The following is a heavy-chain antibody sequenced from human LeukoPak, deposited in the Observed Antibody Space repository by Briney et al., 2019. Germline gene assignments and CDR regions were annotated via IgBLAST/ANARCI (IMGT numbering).Heavy chain of an antibody. CDR3: ARKQSSIVVVVAATRRWFDP. D-gene: IGHD2-15*01. V-gene: IGHV4-34*01. CDR2: INHSGST. Sequence: PSETLSLTCAVYGGSFSGYYWSWIRQPPGKGLEWIGEINHSGSTNYNPSLKSRVTISVDTSKNQFSLKLSSVTAADTAVYYCARKQSSIVVVVAATRRWFDPWGQGTLVTVS. CDR1: GGSFSGYY. J-gene: IGHJ5*02.